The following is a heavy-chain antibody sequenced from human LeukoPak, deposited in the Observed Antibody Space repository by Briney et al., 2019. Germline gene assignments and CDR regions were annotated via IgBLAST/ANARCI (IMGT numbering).Heavy chain of an antibody. D-gene: IGHD2-2*01. V-gene: IGHV3-48*01. CDR1: GFTFSSYS. Sequence: PGGSLRLSCAASGFTFSSYSMNWIRQAPGKGLEWVSYISSSSSTIYYADSVKGRFTISRDNAQNSLFLQINSLRAEDTAVYYCARDYASNALDIWGQGTMVTVSS. J-gene: IGHJ3*02. CDR2: ISSSSSTI. CDR3: ARDYASNALDI.